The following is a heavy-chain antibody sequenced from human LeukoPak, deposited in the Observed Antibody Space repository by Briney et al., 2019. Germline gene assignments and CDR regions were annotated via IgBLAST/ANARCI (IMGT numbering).Heavy chain of an antibody. CDR3: SRELGWSYFDY. D-gene: IGHD3-3*01. CDR2: NNPSGGRT. V-gene: IGHV1-46*01. J-gene: IGHJ4*02. CDR1: GYTFSNYY. Sequence: ASVKVSCKAYGYTFSNYYIQWVRQAPGQGLEWMGVNNPSGGRTTYAQKFQGRVTMTRDTSTSTAYMDLSSLRSDDTAVYYCSRELGWSYFDYWGQGTLVTVSS.